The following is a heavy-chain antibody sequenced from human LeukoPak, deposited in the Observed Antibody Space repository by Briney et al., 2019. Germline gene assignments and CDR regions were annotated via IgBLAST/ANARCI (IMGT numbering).Heavy chain of an antibody. D-gene: IGHD6-13*01. J-gene: IGHJ4*02. V-gene: IGHV4-34*01. CDR2: INHSGST. Sequence: PSETLSLTCAVYGGSFSGYYWSWIRQPPGKGLEWIGEINHSGSTNYNPSLKSRVTISVDTSKNQFSLKLSSVTAADTAVYYCARGSPSAGLSLDCWGQGTLVTVSS. CDR1: GGSFSGYY. CDR3: ARGSPSAGLSLDC.